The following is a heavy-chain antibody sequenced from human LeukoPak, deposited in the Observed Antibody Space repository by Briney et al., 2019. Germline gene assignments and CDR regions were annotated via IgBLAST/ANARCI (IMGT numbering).Heavy chain of an antibody. J-gene: IGHJ3*01. CDR2: ISRRSGTT. CDR1: GFTFDNHT. Sequence: GGSLRLSYVVSGFTFDNHTMHWVRHCPGKGLEWVSSISRRSGTTSYAAAVKGRFTISRDNAKNSLYLQMHGLRPEDTALYYCAKDMGGRANGAFDVWGQGTMVTVSS. V-gene: IGHV3-9*01. D-gene: IGHD3-16*01. CDR3: AKDMGGRANGAFDV.